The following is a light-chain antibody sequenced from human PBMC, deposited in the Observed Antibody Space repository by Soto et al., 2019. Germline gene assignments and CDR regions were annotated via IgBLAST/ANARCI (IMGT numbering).Light chain of an antibody. Sequence: MGRTRSISTDSVCAGERDTVSFGASQSISNNFAWFQQKPGQVPRLLIYGASNRATGVSARFSGSGSGTEFTLTISSLQSEDFAVYYCQQYNNWPTWTFGQGTKVDIK. CDR1: QSISNN. CDR3: QQYNNWPTWT. V-gene: IGKV3-15*01. J-gene: IGKJ1*01. CDR2: GAS.